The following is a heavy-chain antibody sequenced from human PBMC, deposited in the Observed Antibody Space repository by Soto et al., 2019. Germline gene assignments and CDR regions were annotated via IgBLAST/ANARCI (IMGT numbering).Heavy chain of an antibody. D-gene: IGHD6-13*01. CDR1: GGSFSGYF. CDR3: AREYRKQLFSHSGVDV. J-gene: IGHJ6*02. V-gene: IGHV4-34*01. CDR2: VNHSGYT. Sequence: NPSETLSLTCAVYGGSFSGYFWSWIRQPPGKGLEWTGEVNHSGYTNYNPSLNSRVTISVDTSKNQFSLKLSSVTAADTAVYYCAREYRKQLFSHSGVDVWGQGTTVTVSS.